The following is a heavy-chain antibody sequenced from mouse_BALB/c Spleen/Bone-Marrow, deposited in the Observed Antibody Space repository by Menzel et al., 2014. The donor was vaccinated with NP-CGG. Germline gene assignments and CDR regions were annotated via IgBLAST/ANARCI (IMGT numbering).Heavy chain of an antibody. CDR1: GFDFSRYW. J-gene: IGHJ3*01. CDR3: AKNYYYGYVAY. D-gene: IGHD1-2*01. Sequence: VQLQQSGGGLVQPGGSLKLSCAASGFDFSRYWMTWVRQAPGKGLEWIGEINPASSTINYTPSLKDKFIISRDNAKNTLYLQMSEVRSEDTALYYCAKNYYYGYVAYWGQGTLVTVSA. V-gene: IGHV4-1*02. CDR2: INPASSTI.